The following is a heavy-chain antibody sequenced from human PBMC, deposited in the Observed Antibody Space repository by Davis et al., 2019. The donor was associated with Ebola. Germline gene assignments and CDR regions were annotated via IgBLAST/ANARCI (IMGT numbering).Heavy chain of an antibody. J-gene: IGHJ4*02. CDR1: GGSISSSNW. D-gene: IGHD3-3*01. V-gene: IGHV4-4*02. CDR3: ARIDYDFWSGYPIMYFDY. CDR2: IYHSGST. Sequence: MPSETLSLTCAVSGGSISSSNWWRWVRQPPGKGLEWIGEIYHSGSTNYNPSLKSRVTISVDKSKNQFSLKLSSVTAADTAVYYCARIDYDFWSGYPIMYFDYWGQGTLVTVSS.